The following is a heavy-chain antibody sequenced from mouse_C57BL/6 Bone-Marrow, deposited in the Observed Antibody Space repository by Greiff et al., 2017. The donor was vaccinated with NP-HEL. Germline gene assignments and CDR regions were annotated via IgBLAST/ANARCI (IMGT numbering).Heavy chain of an antibody. D-gene: IGHD2-4*01. CDR2: ISNLAYSI. J-gene: IGHJ2*01. Sequence: EVQLVESGGGLVQPGGSLKLSCAASGFTFSDYGMAWVRQAPRKGPEWVAFISNLAYSIYYADTVTGRFTISRENAKNTLYLEMSSLRSEDTAMYYCATYDYDEGYYFDYWGQGTTLTVSS. CDR3: ATYDYDEGYYFDY. V-gene: IGHV5-15*01. CDR1: GFTFSDYG.